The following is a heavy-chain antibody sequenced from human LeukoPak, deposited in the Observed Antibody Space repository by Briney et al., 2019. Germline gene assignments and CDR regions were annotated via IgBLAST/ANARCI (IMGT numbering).Heavy chain of an antibody. Sequence: GASVKVSFKASGGTFSSYAISWVRQAPGQGLEWMGRIIPILGIANYAQKFQGRVTITADKSTSTAYMELSSLRSEDTAVYYCARDPNAPGDHDYWGQGTLVTVSS. J-gene: IGHJ4*02. V-gene: IGHV1-69*04. CDR1: GGTFSSYA. CDR3: ARDPNAPGDHDY. CDR2: IIPILGIA. D-gene: IGHD4-17*01.